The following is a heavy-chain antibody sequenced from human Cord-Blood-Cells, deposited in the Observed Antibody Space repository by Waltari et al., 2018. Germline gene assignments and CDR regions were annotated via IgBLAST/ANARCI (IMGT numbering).Heavy chain of an antibody. CDR2: MNPNSGNT. Sequence: QVQLVQSGAEVKKPGASVKVSCKASGSTFTSYDINWVRQATGQGLEWMGWMNPNSGNTGYAQKFQGRGTMTRNTSISTAYMELSSLRSEDTAVYYCARGPSSSPMTNWFDPWGQGTLVTVSS. CDR3: ARGPSSSPMTNWFDP. V-gene: IGHV1-8*01. J-gene: IGHJ5*02. CDR1: GSTFTSYD. D-gene: IGHD6-6*01.